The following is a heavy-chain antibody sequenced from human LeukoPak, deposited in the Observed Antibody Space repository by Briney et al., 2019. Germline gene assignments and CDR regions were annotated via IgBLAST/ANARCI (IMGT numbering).Heavy chain of an antibody. CDR1: GGSISSYY. CDR3: ARGGRWLQFNY. CDR2: ISYSGST. V-gene: IGHV4-59*01. Sequence: SETPSLTCTVSGGSISSYYWSWIRQPPGKGLEWIGYISYSGSTNYNPSLKSRVTISVDTSKNQFSLKLSSVTAADTAVYYCARGGRWLQFNYWGQGTLVTVSS. D-gene: IGHD5-24*01. J-gene: IGHJ4*02.